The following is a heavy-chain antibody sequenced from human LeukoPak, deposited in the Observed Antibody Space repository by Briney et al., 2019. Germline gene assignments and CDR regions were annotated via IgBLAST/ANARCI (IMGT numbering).Heavy chain of an antibody. CDR3: ARAGPVWRTNNVNWFDP. V-gene: IGHV3-7*01. CDR1: GFTFSDHW. J-gene: IGHJ5*02. Sequence: PGGSLRLSCEASGFTFSDHWMNWVRQAPGKGLEWVACIKQDGSQKDYVDSVKGRFTISRDNAKNSLYLQMSSLRAEDTAMYYCARAGPVWRTNNVNWFDPWGQGTLVTVSS. D-gene: IGHD3-3*01. CDR2: IKQDGSQK.